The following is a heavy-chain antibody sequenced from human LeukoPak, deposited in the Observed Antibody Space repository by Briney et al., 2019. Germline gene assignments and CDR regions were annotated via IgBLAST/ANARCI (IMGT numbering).Heavy chain of an antibody. CDR3: ASPGATDWTDFDY. V-gene: IGHV3-30*03. CDR2: ISYDGSDR. CDR1: GISFKNYA. Sequence: GGSLRLSCVASGISFKNYAMHWVRQAPGKGLEWVAMISYDGSDRKYVDSVKGRFTISRDNSRNTVHLQMTSLKTEDTAMYYCASPGATDWTDFDYWGQGSLVTVSS. J-gene: IGHJ4*02. D-gene: IGHD3-9*01.